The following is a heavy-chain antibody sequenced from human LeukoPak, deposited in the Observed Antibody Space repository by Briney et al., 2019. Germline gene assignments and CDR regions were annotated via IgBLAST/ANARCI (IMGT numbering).Heavy chain of an antibody. Sequence: GGSLRLSCAASGNYWMHWVRQAPGKGLVWVSHINNDGSWTSYADSVKGRFTISKDNAKNTVYLQMNNLRAEDTAVYYCVSFYETYWGRGTLVTVSS. D-gene: IGHD2-2*01. CDR3: VSFYETY. CDR1: GNYW. CDR2: INNDGSWT. V-gene: IGHV3-74*01. J-gene: IGHJ4*02.